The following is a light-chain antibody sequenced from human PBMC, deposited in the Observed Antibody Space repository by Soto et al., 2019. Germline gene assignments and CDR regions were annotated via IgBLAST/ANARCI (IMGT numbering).Light chain of an antibody. V-gene: IGKV3-15*01. J-gene: IGKJ4*02. CDR1: QVVSRK. CDR2: GAS. CDR3: QQDPTWPFT. Sequence: DIVMTQSPATLSVAPGERVTFSCRASQVVSRKLAWYQHKPGQAPRLLISGASTGATGIPARFSGSGSGTEFTLTISSVQAEYCAIYYRQQDPTWPFTFGGGAKVDIK.